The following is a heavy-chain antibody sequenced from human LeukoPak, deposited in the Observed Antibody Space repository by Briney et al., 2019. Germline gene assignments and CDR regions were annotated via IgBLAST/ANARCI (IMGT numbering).Heavy chain of an antibody. CDR1: GFTFDDYA. Sequence: GGSLRLSCAASGFTFDDYAMHWVRQAPGKGLEWVSGISWNSGSIGYADSVKGRFTISRDNAKNSLYLQMNSLRAEDTAVYYCGDRPRDGEPTHFDYGGQEPLVTVSS. J-gene: IGHJ4*02. CDR3: GDRPRDGEPTHFDY. V-gene: IGHV3-9*01. D-gene: IGHD1-14*01. CDR2: ISWNSGSI.